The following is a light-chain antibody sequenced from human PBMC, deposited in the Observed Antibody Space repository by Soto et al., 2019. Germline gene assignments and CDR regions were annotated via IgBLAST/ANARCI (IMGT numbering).Light chain of an antibody. CDR2: EDN. CDR3: QSYDATNQV. CDR1: SGSIASNY. V-gene: IGLV6-57*01. J-gene: IGLJ3*02. Sequence: NFMLTQPHSVSGSPGKTVIISCTRSSGSIASNYVQWYQQRPGSSPTTVIYEDNQRPSGVPDRFSGSIDSSSISASLTISGLETEDEADSYCQSYDATNQVFGGGTKLTVL.